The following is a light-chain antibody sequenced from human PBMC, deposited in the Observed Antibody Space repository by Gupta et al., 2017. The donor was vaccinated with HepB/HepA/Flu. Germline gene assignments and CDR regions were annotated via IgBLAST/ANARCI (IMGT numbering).Light chain of an antibody. CDR2: GAS. CDR3: QQYNNWPPIT. J-gene: IGKJ4*01. Sequence: DIGMTQSPTTLSVSPGERATLSCRASESVSNNLAWYQQKPGQAPRLLIYGASTRATGIPARFSGSGSETDFTLTISSLQSEDFAVYYCQQYNNWPPITFGGGTKVEIK. CDR1: ESVSNN. V-gene: IGKV3-15*01.